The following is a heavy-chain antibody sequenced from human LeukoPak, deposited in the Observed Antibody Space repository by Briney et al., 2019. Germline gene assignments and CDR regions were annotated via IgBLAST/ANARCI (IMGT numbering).Heavy chain of an antibody. CDR3: ASFSSSWYGGEYYFDY. Sequence: SETLSLTCTVSGGSISSYYWSWIRQPAGEGLDWIGRIYTSGSTNYNPSLKSRVTMSVDTSKNQFSLKLSSVTAADTAVYYCASFSSSWYGGEYYFDYWGQGTLVTVSP. J-gene: IGHJ4*02. CDR2: IYTSGST. D-gene: IGHD6-13*01. V-gene: IGHV4-4*07. CDR1: GGSISSYY.